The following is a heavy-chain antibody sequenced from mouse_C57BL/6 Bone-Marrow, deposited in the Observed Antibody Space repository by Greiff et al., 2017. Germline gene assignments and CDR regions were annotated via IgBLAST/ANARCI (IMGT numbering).Heavy chain of an antibody. CDR1: GYSITSGYY. CDR2: ISYDGSN. CDR3: AVGLRGYYAMDN. J-gene: IGHJ4*01. Sequence: VQLKESGPGLVKPSQSLSLTCSVTGYSITSGYYCNWIRQFPGNNLEWMGYISYDGSNNYNPSIKNPIPFTRDTSTNQFFLMLTSVTTEDTAAYYCAVGLRGYYAMDNCGEGTSVTVSS. V-gene: IGHV3-6*01. D-gene: IGHD2-4*01.